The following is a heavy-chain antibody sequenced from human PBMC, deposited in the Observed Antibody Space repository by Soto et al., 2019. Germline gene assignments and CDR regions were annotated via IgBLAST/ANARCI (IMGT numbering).Heavy chain of an antibody. J-gene: IGHJ4*02. D-gene: IGHD2-2*02. V-gene: IGHV3-23*01. CDR1: GFTFSDYA. CDR3: TTGDCGRSGCYSFVY. CDR2: IYGNGAGI. Sequence: GESLKISCAASGFTFSDYAMTWVRQAPGKGLESVSGIYGNGAGIQYADSVRGRFTISRDNSKNTLYLQMNSLKTEDTAVYYCTTGDCGRSGCYSFVYWGQGSLVTVSS.